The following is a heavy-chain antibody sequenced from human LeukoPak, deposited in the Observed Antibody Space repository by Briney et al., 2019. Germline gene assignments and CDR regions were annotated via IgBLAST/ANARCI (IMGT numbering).Heavy chain of an antibody. CDR1: GFTFSSYW. D-gene: IGHD3-22*01. J-gene: IGHJ4*02. V-gene: IGHV3-7*03. Sequence: GGSLRLSCAASGFTFSSYWMSWVRQAPGKGLEWVANIKQDGSEKYYVDSVKGRFTISRDNAKNSLYLQMNSLRAEDTAVYYCAKPTYYYDSSGYEFDYWGQGTLVTVSS. CDR3: AKPTYYYDSSGYEFDY. CDR2: IKQDGSEK.